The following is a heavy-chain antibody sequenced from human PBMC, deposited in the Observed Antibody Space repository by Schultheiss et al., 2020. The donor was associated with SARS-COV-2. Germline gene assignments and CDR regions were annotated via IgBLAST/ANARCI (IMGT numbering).Heavy chain of an antibody. CDR1: GYRFNSHW. CDR3: ARRRAGSTTWTMDV. V-gene: IGHV5-51*01. Sequence: GGSLRLSCKGSGYRFNSHWIAWVRQKSGKGLEWMGTIYPGDSDTRYSPSFQGQVTISVDKSISTAYLRWSSLKASDSGTYYCARRRAGSTTWTMDVWGKGPRSPSPQ. J-gene: IGHJ6*01. D-gene: IGHD1-7*01. CDR2: IYPGDSDT.